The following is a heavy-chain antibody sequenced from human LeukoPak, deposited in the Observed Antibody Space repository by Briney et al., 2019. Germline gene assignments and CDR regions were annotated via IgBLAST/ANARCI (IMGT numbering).Heavy chain of an antibody. CDR3: ARDLTAYSSGWYLGWFDP. CDR2: IYYSGSI. J-gene: IGHJ5*02. CDR1: GYSISSSNW. D-gene: IGHD6-19*01. Sequence: PSETLSLTCAVSGYSISSSNWWGWIRQPPGKGLEWIGYIYYSGSIYYNPSLKSRVTISVDTSKNQFSLKLSSVTAADTAVYYCARDLTAYSSGWYLGWFDPWGQGTLVTVSS. V-gene: IGHV4-28*03.